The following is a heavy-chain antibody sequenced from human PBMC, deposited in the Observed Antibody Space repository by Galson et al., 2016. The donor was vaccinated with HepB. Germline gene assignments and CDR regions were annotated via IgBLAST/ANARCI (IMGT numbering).Heavy chain of an antibody. J-gene: IGHJ6*04. D-gene: IGHD2-8*02. CDR2: INVFNGHT. V-gene: IGHV1-18*01. Sequence: QSGAEVKKPGKSLQISCNSSGYSVTRFGISWVRQAPGQVLEWMGWINVFNGHTHYAQKLQGRVTITTDTSTSTSYMELRSLRTDDTAVYYCARSLVPSFGMDVWVKGTTVTVSS. CDR3: ARSLVPSFGMDV. CDR1: GYSVTRFG.